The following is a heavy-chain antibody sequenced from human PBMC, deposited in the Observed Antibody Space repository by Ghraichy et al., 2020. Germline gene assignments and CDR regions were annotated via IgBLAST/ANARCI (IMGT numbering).Heavy chain of an antibody. CDR2: INSDGSST. V-gene: IGHV3-74*01. Sequence: LSLTCAASGFTFSSYWMHWVRQAPGKGLVWVSRINSDGSSTSYADSVKGRFTISRDNAKNTLYLQMNSLRAEDTAVYYCARVIRGYCSGGSCPFDYWGQGTLVTVSS. D-gene: IGHD2-15*01. J-gene: IGHJ4*02. CDR1: GFTFSSYW. CDR3: ARVIRGYCSGGSCPFDY.